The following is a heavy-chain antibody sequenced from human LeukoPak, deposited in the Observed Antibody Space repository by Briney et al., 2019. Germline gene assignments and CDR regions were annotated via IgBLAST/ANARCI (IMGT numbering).Heavy chain of an antibody. CDR3: ALDGYNLLAKLDY. D-gene: IGHD5-12*01. J-gene: IGHJ4*02. CDR2: ISGSGGST. Sequence: GGSLRLSCAASGFTFSSYAMSWVRQAPGKGLEWVSAISGSGGSTYYADSVKGRFTISRGNSKNTLYLQMNSLRAEDTAVYYCALDGYNLLAKLDYWGQGTLVTVSS. V-gene: IGHV3-23*01. CDR1: GFTFSSYA.